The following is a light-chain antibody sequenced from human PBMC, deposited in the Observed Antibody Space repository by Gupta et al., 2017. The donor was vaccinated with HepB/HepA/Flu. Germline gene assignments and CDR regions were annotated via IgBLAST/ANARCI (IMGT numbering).Light chain of an antibody. CDR3: QQYYSTPLT. Sequence: VMTQSPDSLAVSLGEGATINCNSSQSVLYSSNNKNYLAWYQQKPGQPPKLLIYWASTRESGVPARFSGSGSGTDFTLTISSLQAEDVAVYYCQQYYSTPLTFGQGTKVEIK. J-gene: IGKJ1*01. CDR1: QSVLYSSNNKNY. CDR2: WAS. V-gene: IGKV4-1*01.